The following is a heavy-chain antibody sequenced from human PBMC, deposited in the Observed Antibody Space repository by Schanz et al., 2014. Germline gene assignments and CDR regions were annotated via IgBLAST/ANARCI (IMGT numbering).Heavy chain of an antibody. CDR1: GFTFRGHA. Sequence: QVQLVESGGGVVQPGTSLRLSCAASGFTFRGHAMHWVRQAPGKGLEWVAVISYDGRSKDYADSVKGRFTISRDNSKNTVFLQMNSLRGEDTAVYYCASADYTNYFDYWGQGTLVTVSS. CDR2: ISYDGRSK. CDR3: ASADYTNYFDY. J-gene: IGHJ4*02. V-gene: IGHV3-30*04. D-gene: IGHD4-4*01.